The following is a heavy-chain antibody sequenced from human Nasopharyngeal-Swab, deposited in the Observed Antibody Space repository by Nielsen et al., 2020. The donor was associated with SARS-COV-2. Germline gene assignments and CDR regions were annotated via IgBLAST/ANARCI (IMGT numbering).Heavy chain of an antibody. CDR3: ARDTVFGLALYYNYGMGV. Sequence: SVKVSCKVSGGNFNNYAVSWVRQSPGHGLEWMGGIIPKFGTTNYAHKFQDRTTNTADQSTRTAYMELSSLKFEDTAVYYCARDTVFGLALYYNYGMGVWGQGTTVTVSS. J-gene: IGHJ6*02. CDR1: GGNFNNYA. D-gene: IGHD3-3*01. CDR2: IIPKFGTT. V-gene: IGHV1-69*13.